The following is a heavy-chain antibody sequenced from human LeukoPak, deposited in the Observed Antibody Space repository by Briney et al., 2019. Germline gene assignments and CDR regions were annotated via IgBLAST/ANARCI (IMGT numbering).Heavy chain of an antibody. Sequence: ASVKVSCKASGYTFTSYGFTWVRQAPGQGLEWMGWISAYNGDTDFAQKFQGRVTTTGNTSISTAYMELSSLKSEDTAVYYCTRGPSAANWFDPWGQGTLVIVSS. CDR1: GYTFTSYG. J-gene: IGHJ5*02. D-gene: IGHD6-25*01. V-gene: IGHV1-8*01. CDR3: TRGPSAANWFDP. CDR2: ISAYNGDT.